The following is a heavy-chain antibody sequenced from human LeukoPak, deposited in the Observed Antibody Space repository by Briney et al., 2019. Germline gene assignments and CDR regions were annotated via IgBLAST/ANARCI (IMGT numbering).Heavy chain of an antibody. J-gene: IGHJ4*02. D-gene: IGHD3-22*01. Sequence: PSETLSLTCAVYGGSFSGYYWSWIRQPPGKGLEWIGEINNSGSTNYNPSLNSRFTISVDKSKTQFSLKLSSVTAADTAVYYCARVPSGSPFDYWGQGTLVTVSS. CDR1: GGSFSGYY. CDR3: ARVPSGSPFDY. V-gene: IGHV4-34*01. CDR2: INNSGST.